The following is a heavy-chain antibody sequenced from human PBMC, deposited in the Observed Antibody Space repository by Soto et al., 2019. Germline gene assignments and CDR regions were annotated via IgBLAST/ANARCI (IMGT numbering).Heavy chain of an antibody. Sequence: QVQLQQWGAGLLKPSETLSLTCAVYGGSFSGYYWSWIRQPPGKGLEWIGEINHSGSTNYNPSLKSRVTISVDTSKNQFSLKLSSVTAADTAVYYCARGLRGRIAARRWFDPWGQGTLVTVSS. CDR3: ARGLRGRIAARRWFDP. J-gene: IGHJ5*02. CDR1: GGSFSGYY. D-gene: IGHD6-6*01. CDR2: INHSGST. V-gene: IGHV4-34*01.